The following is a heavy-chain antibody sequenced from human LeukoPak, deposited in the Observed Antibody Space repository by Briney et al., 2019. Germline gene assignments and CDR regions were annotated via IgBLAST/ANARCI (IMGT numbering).Heavy chain of an antibody. Sequence: PGESLKISCQGFGYPFTTSWIGWVRQLPGKGLEWTAIIYAGNSDAKYSPSFQGQVSISTDRSISTAYLHWSSLKASDTAIYYCAIINHPDGRVYWGQGTLVTVSS. J-gene: IGHJ4*02. D-gene: IGHD5-24*01. V-gene: IGHV5-51*01. CDR2: IYAGNSDA. CDR3: AIINHPDGRVY. CDR1: GYPFTTSW.